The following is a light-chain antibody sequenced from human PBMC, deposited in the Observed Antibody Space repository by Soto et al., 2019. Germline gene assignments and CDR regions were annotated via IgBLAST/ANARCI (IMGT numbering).Light chain of an antibody. CDR2: EVN. V-gene: IGLV2-14*01. CDR1: SSDVGGYNY. CDR3: CSYAGGSNGMI. J-gene: IGLJ2*01. Sequence: QSALTQPASVSGSPGQSITISCTGTSSDVGGYNYVSWYQQYPGKAPKLIVYEVNNRPSGVSGRFSGSKSGNTASLTISGLLADDEADYYCCSYAGGSNGMIFGGGTKLTVL.